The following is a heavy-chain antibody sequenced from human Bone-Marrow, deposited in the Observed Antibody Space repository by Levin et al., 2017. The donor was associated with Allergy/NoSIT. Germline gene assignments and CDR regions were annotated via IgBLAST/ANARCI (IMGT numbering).Heavy chain of an antibody. Sequence: PGGSLRLSCAASGFTFRHYTMNWVRQAPGKGLEWVSCITSSGDSTYYADSVTGRFTISRDNAKNSLYLQLNRLRDEDTAMYYCARDPARGYYDSSGYSGDRWGQGTLVTVSS. CDR1: GFTFRHYT. V-gene: IGHV3-48*02. CDR3: ARDPARGYYDSSGYSGDR. J-gene: IGHJ5*02. D-gene: IGHD3-22*01. CDR2: ITSSGDST.